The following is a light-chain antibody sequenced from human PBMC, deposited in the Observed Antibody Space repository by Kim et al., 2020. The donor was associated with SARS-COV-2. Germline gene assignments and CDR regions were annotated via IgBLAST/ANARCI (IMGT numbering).Light chain of an antibody. V-gene: IGLV7-46*01. CDR3: LLSYSGLIF. J-gene: IGLJ2*01. Sequence: QAVVTQEPSLTVSPGGTVTLTCASSTGAVTSGHYPSWFQHKPGQAPRTLIYDSTHKHSWTPARFSGSLLGGNAALTLSGAQPEDEADYYCLLSYSGLIFFGGGTQLTVI. CDR2: DST. CDR1: TGAVTSGHY.